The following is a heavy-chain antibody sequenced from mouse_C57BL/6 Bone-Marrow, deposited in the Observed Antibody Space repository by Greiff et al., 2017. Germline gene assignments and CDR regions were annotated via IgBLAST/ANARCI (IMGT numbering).Heavy chain of an antibody. CDR3: ARGGNYGGYYFDY. D-gene: IGHD2-1*01. CDR2: FHPYNDDT. CDR1: GYTFTTYP. V-gene: IGHV1-47*01. J-gene: IGHJ2*01. Sequence: QVQLQQSGAELVKPGASVKMSCKASGYTFTTYPIEWMKQNHGKSLEWIGNFHPYNDDTKYNEKFKGKATLTVEKSSSTIYLELSLLTSVDSAIYYCARGGNYGGYYFDYWGQGTTLTVSS.